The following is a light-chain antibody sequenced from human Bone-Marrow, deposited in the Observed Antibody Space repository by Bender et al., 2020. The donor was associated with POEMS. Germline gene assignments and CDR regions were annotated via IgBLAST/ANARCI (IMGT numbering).Light chain of an antibody. CDR3: CSYAGSRFVE. J-gene: IGLJ2*01. Sequence: SALTQPASVSGSPGQSITISCTGTGSDVGGYNLISWYQQYLGKAPKIIMYDVDKRPSGVSHRFSGSKSGNTASLTISGLQPEDEAVYYCCSYAGSRFVEFGGGTTLTVL. CDR2: DVD. CDR1: GSDVGGYNL. V-gene: IGLV2-23*02.